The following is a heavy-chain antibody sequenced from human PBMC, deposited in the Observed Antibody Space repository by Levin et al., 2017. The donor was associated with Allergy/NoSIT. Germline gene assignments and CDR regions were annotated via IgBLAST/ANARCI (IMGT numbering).Heavy chain of an antibody. CDR1: GGSIRSSSYY. Sequence: SQTLSLTCTVSGGSIRSSSYYWGWIRQPPGKGLEWIGSIYYSGSTYYNPSLKSRVTISVDTSKNQFSLKLSSVTAADTAVYYCAMLSPGIAAAEDYYYGMDVWGQGTTVTVSS. D-gene: IGHD6-13*01. CDR3: AMLSPGIAAAEDYYYGMDV. CDR2: IYYSGST. V-gene: IGHV4-39*01. J-gene: IGHJ6*02.